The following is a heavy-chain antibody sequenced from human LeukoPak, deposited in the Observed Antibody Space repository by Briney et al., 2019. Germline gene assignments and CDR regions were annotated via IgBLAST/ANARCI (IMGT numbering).Heavy chain of an antibody. CDR1: GFTFSSYE. Sequence: GGSLRLSCAASGFTFSSYEMNWVRQAPGKGLEWVSYISSSGSTIYYADSVKGRFTISRDNAKNSLYLQMNSLRTEDTAVYYCAKAEGYDILTGLDYWGQGTLVTVSS. CDR3: AKAEGYDILTGLDY. CDR2: ISSSGSTI. J-gene: IGHJ4*02. V-gene: IGHV3-48*03. D-gene: IGHD3-9*01.